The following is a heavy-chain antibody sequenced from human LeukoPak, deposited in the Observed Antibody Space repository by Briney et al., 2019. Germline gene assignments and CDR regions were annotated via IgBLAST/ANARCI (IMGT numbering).Heavy chain of an antibody. D-gene: IGHD1-26*01. CDR2: IIGSGGST. J-gene: IGHJ6*03. CDR3: VKDNGSGSSYYYMDV. V-gene: IGHV3-23*01. CDR1: GFTFSSYA. Sequence: GGSLRLSCAASGFTFSSYAMSWVRQAPGKGLEWVSTIIGSGGSTYYTDSVKGRFTISRDNSKNTLYLQINSLRADDTAVYYCVKDNGSGSSYYYMDVWGKGTTVTVSS.